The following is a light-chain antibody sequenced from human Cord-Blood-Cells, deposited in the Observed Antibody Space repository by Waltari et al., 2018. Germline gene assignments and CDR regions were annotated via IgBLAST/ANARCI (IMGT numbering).Light chain of an antibody. CDR2: AAA. V-gene: IGKV1-8*01. Sequence: AIRMTQSPSSFSASTGDRVTITCRASQGISSYLAWYQQKPGKAPKLLIYAAATFQSGVPSRFSGSGSGTDVTLTISCLQSEDFATYYCHQYYSYPRTFGQGTKVEIK. CDR1: QGISSY. J-gene: IGKJ1*01. CDR3: HQYYSYPRT.